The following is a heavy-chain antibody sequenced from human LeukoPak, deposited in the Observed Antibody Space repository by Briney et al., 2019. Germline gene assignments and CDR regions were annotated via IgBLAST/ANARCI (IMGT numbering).Heavy chain of an antibody. V-gene: IGHV3-11*06. CDR3: ARRVHRSSAGYFFDY. Sequence: SGGSLRLSCAASGFTFSDYYMSWIRQAPGKGLEWVSYISSSSTYANYADSVKGRFTISRDNAKNSLFLQMNSLRAEDTAVYYCARRVHRSSAGYFFDYWGQGTLVTVSS. CDR1: GFTFSDYY. J-gene: IGHJ4*02. D-gene: IGHD6-6*01. CDR2: ISSSSTYA.